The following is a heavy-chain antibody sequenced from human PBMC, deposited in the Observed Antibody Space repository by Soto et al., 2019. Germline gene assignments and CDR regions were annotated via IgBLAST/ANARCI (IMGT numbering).Heavy chain of an antibody. CDR2: ISGSGGST. CDR1: GFTFSSYA. Sequence: EVQLLESGGGLVQLGGSLRLSCAASGFTFSSYAMSWVRQAPGKGLEWVSAISGSGGSTYYADSVKGRFTISRDNSKNTLYLQMNSLRAEDTAVYYCAKDGLAAAATYYYYYYMDVWGKGTTVTVSS. D-gene: IGHD2-2*01. J-gene: IGHJ6*03. CDR3: AKDGLAAAATYYYYYYMDV. V-gene: IGHV3-23*01.